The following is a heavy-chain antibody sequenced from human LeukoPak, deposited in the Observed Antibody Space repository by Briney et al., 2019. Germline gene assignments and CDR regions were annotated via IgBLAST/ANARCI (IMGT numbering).Heavy chain of an antibody. V-gene: IGHV4-39*07. CDR3: ARDRLKIYDSSGHAFDI. CDR2: IYYSGST. J-gene: IGHJ3*02. D-gene: IGHD3-22*01. CDR1: GGSISSSSYY. Sequence: MASETLSLTCTVSGGSISSSSYYWGWIRQPPGKGLEWIGSIYYSGSTYYNPSLKSRVTISVDTSKNQFSLKLSSVTAADTAVYYCARDRLKIYDSSGHAFDIWGQGTMVTVSS.